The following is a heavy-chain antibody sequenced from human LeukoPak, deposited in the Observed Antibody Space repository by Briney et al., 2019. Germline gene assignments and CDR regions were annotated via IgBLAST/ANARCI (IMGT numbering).Heavy chain of an antibody. Sequence: PGGSLRLSCAASGFTFSSYWMHWVRQAPGKGLVWVSRINSDGSSTSYADSVKGRFTISRDNAKNTLYLQMNSPRAEDTAVYYCARKDYYDSSGYLADYWGQGTLVTVSS. CDR2: INSDGSST. CDR1: GFTFSSYW. J-gene: IGHJ4*02. D-gene: IGHD3-22*01. V-gene: IGHV3-74*01. CDR3: ARKDYYDSSGYLADY.